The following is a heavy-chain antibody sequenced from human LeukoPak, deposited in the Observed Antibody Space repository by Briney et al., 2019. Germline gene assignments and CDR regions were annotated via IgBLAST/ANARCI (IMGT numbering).Heavy chain of an antibody. CDR3: ALRDTSSRLLDY. J-gene: IGHJ4*02. D-gene: IGHD3-16*02. CDR2: IYHSGST. V-gene: IGHV4-4*02. Sequence: SETLSLTCAVSGGSISSSNWWRWVRQPPGKGLEWIGEIYHSGSTNYNPSLKSRVTISVDKSKNQFSLKLSSVSAADRAVYYCALRDTSSRLLDYWGQGTLVTVSS. CDR1: GGSISSSNW.